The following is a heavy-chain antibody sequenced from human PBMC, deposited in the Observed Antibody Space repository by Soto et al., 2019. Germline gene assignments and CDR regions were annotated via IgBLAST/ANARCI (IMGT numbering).Heavy chain of an antibody. D-gene: IGHD6-19*01. V-gene: IGHV3-33*03. CDR1: GFPFDRYA. CDR3: AKGRIAVAAGAFDS. CDR2: MWYDGSNT. Sequence: GGSLRLSCAASGFPFDRYAMHWVRQAPGKGLEWVAAMWYDGSNTYYGESVKGRFLISRDNSKNTVYLEMNSLRAEDTAVYFCAKGRIAVAAGAFDSWGPGTRVTVAS. J-gene: IGHJ3*01.